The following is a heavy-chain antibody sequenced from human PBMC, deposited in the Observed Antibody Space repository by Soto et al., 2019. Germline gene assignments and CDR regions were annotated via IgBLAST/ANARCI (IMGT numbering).Heavy chain of an antibody. J-gene: IGHJ5*02. CDR1: GGSISSGGYS. CDR2: IYHSGST. CDR3: ARDQLEGNWFDP. V-gene: IGHV4-30-2*01. Sequence: QLQLQESGSGLVRPSQTLSLTCAVSGGSISSGGYSWNWIRQPPGKGPEWIGYIYHSGSTLYNPSLKSRVTTSVDKSKNQFALMLTSVTAADTAVYYCARDQLEGNWFDPWGQGTLVTVSS. D-gene: IGHD1-1*01.